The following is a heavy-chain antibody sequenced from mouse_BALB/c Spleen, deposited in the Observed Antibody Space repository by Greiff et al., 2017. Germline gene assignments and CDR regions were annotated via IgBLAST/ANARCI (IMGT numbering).Heavy chain of an antibody. CDR3: ARDKGLRPWYAMDY. V-gene: IGHV7-1*02. CDR1: GFTFSDFY. J-gene: IGHJ4*01. CDR2: SRNKANDYTT. D-gene: IGHD2-2*01. Sequence: EVKLVESGGGLVQPGGSLRLSCATSGFTFSDFYMEWVRQPPGKRLEWIAASRNKANDYTTEYSESVKGRFSVARDTSQSILYLQMNALRAEDTAIYYCARDKGLRPWYAMDYWGQGTSVTVSS.